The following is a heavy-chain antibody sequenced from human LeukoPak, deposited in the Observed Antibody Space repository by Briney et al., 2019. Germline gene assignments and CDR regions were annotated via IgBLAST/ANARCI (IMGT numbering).Heavy chain of an antibody. Sequence: GGSLILSCVASGFTFSSYSMNWVRQAPGKGLEWVSYISSSSSTIYYGDSVKGRFTISRDDSRNTLSLQMNSLKAEDTAVYYCTTDIYCSSTSCYPNWGQGTLVTVSS. D-gene: IGHD2-2*01. CDR2: ISSSSSTI. V-gene: IGHV3-48*01. CDR1: GFTFSSYS. J-gene: IGHJ4*02. CDR3: TTDIYCSSTSCYPN.